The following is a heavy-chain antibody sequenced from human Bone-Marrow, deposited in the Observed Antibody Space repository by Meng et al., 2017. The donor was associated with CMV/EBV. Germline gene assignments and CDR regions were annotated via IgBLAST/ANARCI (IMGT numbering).Heavy chain of an antibody. Sequence: LTCAASGFTFSSYGMHWVRQAPGKGLEWVAFIRYDGSNKYYADSVKGRFTISRDNYKNTLYLQMNSLRAEDTAVYYCARELSRVVIVRGSAHGHNRLDPWGQGTLVTVSS. CDR3: ARELSRVVIVRGSAHGHNRLDP. V-gene: IGHV3-30*02. D-gene: IGHD2-21*01. CDR1: GFTFSSYG. CDR2: IRYDGSNK. J-gene: IGHJ5*02.